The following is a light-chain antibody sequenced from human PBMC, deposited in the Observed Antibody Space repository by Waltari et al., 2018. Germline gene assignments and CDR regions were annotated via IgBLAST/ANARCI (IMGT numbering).Light chain of an antibody. Sequence: EIAMTQSPATLSVSPGERATLSCRTSQSVNSNLAWYQQRPGQPPRLLIYGGSTRAPGIPGRFRGSGSGTEFTLTISRLQSEDCAVYYCQQYDNWLPYTFGQGTKVDMK. V-gene: IGKV3-15*01. CDR3: QQYDNWLPYT. CDR1: QSVNSN. J-gene: IGKJ2*01. CDR2: GGS.